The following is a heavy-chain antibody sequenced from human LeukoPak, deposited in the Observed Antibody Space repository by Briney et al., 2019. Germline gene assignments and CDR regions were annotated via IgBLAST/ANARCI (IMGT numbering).Heavy chain of an antibody. CDR3: VKDGSSWFFDY. D-gene: IGHD6-13*01. V-gene: IGHV5-10-1*01. CDR2: IDTTDSFA. J-gene: IGHJ4*02. Sequence: GESLKISCETSGYSFTTYYISWVRQIPGGKGLEWMGRIDTTDSFATYSPSFQGRATMSTDKSTNTAYLQWSSLKASDTAIYYCVKDGSSWFFDYWGQGTLVTVSS. CDR1: GYSFTTYY.